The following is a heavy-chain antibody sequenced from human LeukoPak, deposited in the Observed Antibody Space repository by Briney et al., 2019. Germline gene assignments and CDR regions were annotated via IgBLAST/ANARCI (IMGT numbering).Heavy chain of an antibody. CDR2: IWYDGSKK. Sequence: GRSLRLSCAASGFTFSSNGMHWVRQAPGKGLEWVAVIWYDGSKKYYADSVKGRFTISRDNSKNTLYLQMNSLRAEDTAVYYCAKGEQWLVLDYWGQGTLVTVSS. CDR3: AKGEQWLVLDY. CDR1: GFTFSSNG. V-gene: IGHV3-33*06. J-gene: IGHJ4*02. D-gene: IGHD6-19*01.